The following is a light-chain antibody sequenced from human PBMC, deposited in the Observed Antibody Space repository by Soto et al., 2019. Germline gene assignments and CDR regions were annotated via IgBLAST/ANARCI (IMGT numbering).Light chain of an antibody. V-gene: IGKV3-11*01. CDR1: QNGGSN. CDR3: KQRTKWRT. Sequence: EIVLTQSPVTLSLSPVERATLSCRASQNGGSNLGWYQQKPGQAPRLLMSGASTRATGIPARFSGSGSGTDFTLTISSLEPEDFAVYYCKQRTKWRTCGQGTKGDI. CDR2: GAS. J-gene: IGKJ1*01.